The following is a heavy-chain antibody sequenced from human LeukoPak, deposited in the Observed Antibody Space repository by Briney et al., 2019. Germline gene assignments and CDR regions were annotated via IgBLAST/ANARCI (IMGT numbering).Heavy chain of an antibody. CDR1: GGSISSDDYS. CDR3: ARVGSDWNDVRYNWFDP. V-gene: IGHV4-30-2*01. D-gene: IGHD1-1*01. J-gene: IGHJ5*02. Sequence: PSQTLSLTCAVSGGSISSDDYSWSWIRQPPGKGLEWIGYICQSGSTYYNPSLKSRVTISVDRSKNQFSLKLSSVTAADTAVYYCARVGSDWNDVRYNWFDPWGQGTLVTVSS. CDR2: ICQSGST.